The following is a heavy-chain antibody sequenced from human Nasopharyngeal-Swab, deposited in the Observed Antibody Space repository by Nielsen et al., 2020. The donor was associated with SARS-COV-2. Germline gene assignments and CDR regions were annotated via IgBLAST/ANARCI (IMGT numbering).Heavy chain of an antibody. D-gene: IGHD6-13*01. CDR2: ISAYNGNA. CDR1: GYTFTSYG. J-gene: IGHJ4*02. CDR3: ARTRIAGQEYYFDY. Sequence: ASVKVSCKASGYTFTSYGISWVRQAPGQGLEWMGWISAYNGNANYAQKLQGRVTMTTDTSTSTAYMELRSLRSDDTAVYYCARTRIAGQEYYFDYWGQGTLVTVSS. V-gene: IGHV1-18*01.